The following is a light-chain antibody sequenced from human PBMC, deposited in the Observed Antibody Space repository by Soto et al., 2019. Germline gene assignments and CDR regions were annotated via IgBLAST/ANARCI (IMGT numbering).Light chain of an antibody. CDR1: SSDVGSYDY. Sequence: SALIQPPSVSGSRGQSVTISCTGTSSDVGSYDYVSWYQQHPGKAPKVMISEGHRRPSGVPDRFSGSTSVNSASLTISGLQADDEADYYCCLYIGATTYVFGTGTKVTVL. J-gene: IGLJ1*01. V-gene: IGLV2-23*01. CDR2: EGH. CDR3: CLYIGATTYV.